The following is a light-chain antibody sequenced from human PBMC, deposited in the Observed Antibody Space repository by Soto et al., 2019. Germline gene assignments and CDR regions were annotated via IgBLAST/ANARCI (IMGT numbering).Light chain of an antibody. J-gene: IGKJ1*01. Sequence: EIVLTQSPGTLSLSPGDRATLSCRASQSVGSNCVAWYQQKSGQSPRLLIYGASFRASGIPDRFSGSGSGTDFTLTIRRLEPEDFAMYFCHQYDSSPRTFGQGTKVEIK. V-gene: IGKV3-20*01. CDR3: HQYDSSPRT. CDR1: QSVGSNC. CDR2: GAS.